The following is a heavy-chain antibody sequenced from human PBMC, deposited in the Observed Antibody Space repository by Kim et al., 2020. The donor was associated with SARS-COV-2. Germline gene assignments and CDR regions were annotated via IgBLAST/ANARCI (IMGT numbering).Heavy chain of an antibody. CDR2: IYYSGST. Sequence: SETLSLTCTVSGGSISSSSYYWGWIRQPPGKGLEWIGSIYYSGSTYYNPSLKSRVTISVDTSKNQFSLKLSSVTAADTAVYYCARHGAIVGYSYGKAPPNWYFDLWGRGTLVTVSS. CDR1: GGSISSSSYY. J-gene: IGHJ2*01. CDR3: ARHGAIVGYSYGKAPPNWYFDL. V-gene: IGHV4-39*01. D-gene: IGHD5-18*01.